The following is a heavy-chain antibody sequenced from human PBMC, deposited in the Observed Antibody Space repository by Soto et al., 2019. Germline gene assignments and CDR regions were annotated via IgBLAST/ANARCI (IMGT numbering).Heavy chain of an antibody. CDR2: ISCSTSYI. CDR3: VILVYYIDHYYYCMDV. Sequence: GGSLRLSCAASGFTFSSYSMNWVRQTPGKGLEWVSSISCSTSYIYYADSVKGRFTISRDNAKNSLYLQINSLRTEDTAGYYYVILVYYIDHYYYCMDVWGQGTTVTVSS. CDR1: GFTFSSYS. V-gene: IGHV3-21*01. D-gene: IGHD2-8*01. J-gene: IGHJ6*02.